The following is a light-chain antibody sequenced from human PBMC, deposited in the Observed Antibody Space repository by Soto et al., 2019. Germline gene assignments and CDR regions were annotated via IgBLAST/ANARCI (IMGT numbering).Light chain of an antibody. CDR1: SSNIGSSY. CDR3: AAWDDSLSGVV. V-gene: IGLV1-47*01. Sequence: QSVPTQPPSASGTPGQRVTISCSGSSSNIGSSYVYWYQQLPGTAPKLLIYRNNQRPSGVPDRFSGSKSGTSASLAIGGLRSEDDADYYCAAWDDSLSGVVFGGGTKLTVL. CDR2: RNN. J-gene: IGLJ2*01.